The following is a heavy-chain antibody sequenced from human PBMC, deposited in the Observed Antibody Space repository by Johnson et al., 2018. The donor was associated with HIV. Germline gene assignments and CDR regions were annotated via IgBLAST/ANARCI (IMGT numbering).Heavy chain of an antibody. V-gene: IGHV3-30*19. CDR1: GFSFSSYG. Sequence: QVQLVESGGGVVQPGGSLRLSCAASGFSFSSYGMHWVRQAPGKGLEWVAVISYDGSNKYYADSVTGRFTISRDSSKNTLFLQMTSLRAEDTAVYYCASEGGWELRAFDIWGQGTMVTVSS. CDR2: ISYDGSNK. D-gene: IGHD1-26*01. J-gene: IGHJ3*02. CDR3: ASEGGWELRAFDI.